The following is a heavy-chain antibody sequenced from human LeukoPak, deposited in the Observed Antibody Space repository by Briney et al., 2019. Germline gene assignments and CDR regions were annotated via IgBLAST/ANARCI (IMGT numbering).Heavy chain of an antibody. V-gene: IGHV3-21*01. Sequence: GGSLRLSCAASGFTFSSYSMNWVRQAPGKGVEWVSSISSSSSYIYYADSVKGRFTISRDNAKNSLYLQMNSLRAEDTAVYYCARGKYSGYDLYYYYYYGMDVWGQGTTVTVSS. CDR1: GFTFSSYS. CDR2: ISSSSSYI. CDR3: ARGKYSGYDLYYYYYYGMDV. J-gene: IGHJ6*02. D-gene: IGHD5-12*01.